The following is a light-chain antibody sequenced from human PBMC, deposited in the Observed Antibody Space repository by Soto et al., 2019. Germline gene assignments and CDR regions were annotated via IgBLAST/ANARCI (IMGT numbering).Light chain of an antibody. CDR2: GAS. J-gene: IGKJ1*01. Sequence: EIVLTQSPGTLSLSPVERAKLYFSSSQSVSSSYLAWYQQKPGQAPRLLIYGASSRATGIPDRFSGSGSGTDFTLTISRLEPEDFAVYYCQQYGSSPRKCGRGTKGDIK. CDR1: QSVSSSY. CDR3: QQYGSSPRK. V-gene: IGKV3-20*01.